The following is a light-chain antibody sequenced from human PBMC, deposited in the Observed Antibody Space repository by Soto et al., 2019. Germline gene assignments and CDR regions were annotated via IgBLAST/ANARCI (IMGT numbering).Light chain of an antibody. CDR1: QSISSY. CDR2: AAS. CDR3: QQSYSTLGT. J-gene: IGKJ2*01. Sequence: DIQMTQSPSSLSASVGDRVTITCRASQSISSYLNWYQQKPGKAPKLLIYAASSLQSGVPLRFSGSGSGTDFTLTISSLQTEDFATYYCQQSYSTLGTCGQGTQLEIK. V-gene: IGKV1-39*01.